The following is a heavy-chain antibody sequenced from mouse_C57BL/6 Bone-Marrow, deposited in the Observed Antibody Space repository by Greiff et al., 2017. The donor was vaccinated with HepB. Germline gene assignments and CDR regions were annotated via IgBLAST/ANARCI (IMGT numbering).Heavy chain of an antibody. V-gene: IGHV7-3*01. J-gene: IGHJ4*01. CDR3: ARYDYLYAMDY. CDR2: IRNKANGYTT. Sequence: EVQGVESGGGLVQPGGSLSLSCAASGFTFTDYYMSWVRQPPGKALEWLGFIRNKANGYTTEYSASVKGRFTISRDNSQSILYLQMNALRAEDSATYYCARYDYLYAMDYWGQGTSVTVSS. D-gene: IGHD2-4*01. CDR1: GFTFTDYY.